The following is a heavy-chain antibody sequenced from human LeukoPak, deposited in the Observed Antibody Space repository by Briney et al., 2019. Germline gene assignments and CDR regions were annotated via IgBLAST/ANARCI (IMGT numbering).Heavy chain of an antibody. J-gene: IGHJ3*02. CDR2: ISGSGGST. Sequence: GGSLRLSCAASGFTFSSYGMSWVRQAPGKGLEWVSVISGSGGSTYYADSVKGRFTISRDNSKNTLYLQMNSLRAEDTAVYYCARSGDHDYGDLRGAFDIWGQGTLVTVSS. D-gene: IGHD4-17*01. CDR3: ARSGDHDYGDLRGAFDI. CDR1: GFTFSSYG. V-gene: IGHV3-23*01.